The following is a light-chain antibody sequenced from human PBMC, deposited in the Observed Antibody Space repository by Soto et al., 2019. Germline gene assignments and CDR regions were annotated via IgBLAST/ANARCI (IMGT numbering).Light chain of an antibody. CDR2: AAS. J-gene: IGKJ1*01. CDR1: QSISSY. V-gene: IGKV1-5*01. CDR3: QQYNSYSPWT. Sequence: DIQMTQSPSSLSAPVGDRVTITCRASQSISSYLNWYQQKPGKAPKLLIYAASSLESGVPSRFSGSGSGTEFTLTISSLQPDDFATYYCQQYNSYSPWTFGQGTKVDIK.